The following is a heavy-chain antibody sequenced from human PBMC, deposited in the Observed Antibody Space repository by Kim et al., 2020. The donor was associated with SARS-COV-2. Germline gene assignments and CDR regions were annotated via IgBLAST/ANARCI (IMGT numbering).Heavy chain of an antibody. CDR3: ARQIKERGYSYGSSYWYFDL. CDR1: GYSFTSYW. V-gene: IGHV5-10-1*01. J-gene: IGHJ2*01. Sequence: GESLKISCKGSGYSFTSYWISWVHQMPGKGLEWMGRIDPSDSYTNYSPSFQGHVTISADKSISTAYLQWSSLKASDTAMYYCARQIKERGYSYGSSYWYFDLWGRGTLVTVSS. D-gene: IGHD5-18*01. CDR2: IDPSDSYT.